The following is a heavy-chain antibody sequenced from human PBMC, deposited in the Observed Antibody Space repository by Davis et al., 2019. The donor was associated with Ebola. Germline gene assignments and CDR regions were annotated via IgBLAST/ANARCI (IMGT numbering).Heavy chain of an antibody. J-gene: IGHJ4*02. D-gene: IGHD6-19*01. V-gene: IGHV1-18*01. Sequence: SVPVSRQASGYTFNSQGISWVRHAPGHGLDLTARISAYNGHTNYAQKFQGRLTLTTDTSTSTVYMELRGLTSDDTAEYYCERGRNGGWDFDYWGQGTRVTVSS. CDR3: ERGRNGGWDFDY. CDR1: GYTFNSQG. CDR2: ISAYNGHT.